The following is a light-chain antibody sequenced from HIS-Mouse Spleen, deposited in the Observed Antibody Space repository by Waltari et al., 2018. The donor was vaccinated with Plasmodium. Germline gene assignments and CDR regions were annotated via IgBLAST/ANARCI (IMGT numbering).Light chain of an antibody. V-gene: IGLV3-10*01. Sequence: SYELTQPPSVSVSPGQTARITCSGDALPKTYAYWYQQKSGQAPVLVIYEDIKRPSGIPERVSGSSSGTIATLTISGAQVEDEADYYCYSTDSSGNHRVFGGGTKLTVL. CDR3: YSTDSSGNHRV. J-gene: IGLJ3*02. CDR1: ALPKTY. CDR2: EDI.